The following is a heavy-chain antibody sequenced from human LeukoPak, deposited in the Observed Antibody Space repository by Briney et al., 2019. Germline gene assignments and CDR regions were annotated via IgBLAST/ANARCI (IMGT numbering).Heavy chain of an antibody. CDR2: IIPIFGTA. V-gene: IGHV1-69*13. D-gene: IGHD5-24*01. J-gene: IGHJ4*02. Sequence: SVKVSCKASGGTFSCYAISWVRQAPGQGLEWMGGIIPIFGTANYAQKFQGRVTITADESTSTAYMELSSLRSEDTAVYYCARGKDGYNARADYWGQGTLVTVSS. CDR3: ARGKDGYNARADY. CDR1: GGTFSCYA.